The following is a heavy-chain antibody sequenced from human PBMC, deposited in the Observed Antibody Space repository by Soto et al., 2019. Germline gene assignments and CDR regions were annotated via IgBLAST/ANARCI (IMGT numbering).Heavy chain of an antibody. CDR1: AATLRRGGYL. D-gene: IGHD5-12*01. CDR2: IYYSGGT. Sequence: PSQKLSLTWTVSAATLRRGGYLYTCVRQPPGKGLEWLGYIYYSGGTNYNPSLKSRVTISLDKSKSQFSLRLISVTAADTAVYYCTIASGYSAYGLDAYWAHGTLVTVS. CDR3: TIASGYSAYGLDAY. V-gene: IGHV4-61*08. J-gene: IGHJ4*01.